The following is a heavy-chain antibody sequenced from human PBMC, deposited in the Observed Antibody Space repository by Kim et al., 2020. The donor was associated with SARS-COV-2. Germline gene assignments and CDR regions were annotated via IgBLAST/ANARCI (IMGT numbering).Heavy chain of an antibody. J-gene: IGHJ6*02. Sequence: SETLSLTCTVSGGSISSSSYYWGWIRQPPGKGLEWIGSIYYSGSTYYNPSLKSRVTISVDTSKNQFSLKLSSVTAADTAVYYCARQRGIAVAAGYSYYYYGMDVWGQGTTVTVSS. D-gene: IGHD6-19*01. CDR3: ARQRGIAVAAGYSYYYYGMDV. V-gene: IGHV4-39*01. CDR2: IYYSGST. CDR1: GGSISSSSYY.